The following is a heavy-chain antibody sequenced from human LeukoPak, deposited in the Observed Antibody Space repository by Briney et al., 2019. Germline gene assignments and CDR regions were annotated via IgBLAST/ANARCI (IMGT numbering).Heavy chain of an antibody. Sequence: GGSLRLSCAASGFTFGTYAMTWVRQAPGKGLEWVSVISGSGASTYYADSVEGRFTISRDNSKSTLYLQMNSLRAEDTAVYFCAKDRRGSGNHYTDFDYWGQGTLVTVSS. CDR2: ISGSGAST. J-gene: IGHJ4*02. CDR3: AKDRRGSGNHYTDFDY. V-gene: IGHV3-23*01. D-gene: IGHD3-10*01. CDR1: GFTFGTYA.